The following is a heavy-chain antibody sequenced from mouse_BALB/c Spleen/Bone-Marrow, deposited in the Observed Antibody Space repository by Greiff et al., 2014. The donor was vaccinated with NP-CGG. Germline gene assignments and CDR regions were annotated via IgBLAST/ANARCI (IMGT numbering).Heavy chain of an antibody. J-gene: IGHJ1*01. CDR3: AREDGYFDV. V-gene: IGHV7-3*02. D-gene: IGHD2-3*01. CDR1: GFTFTDYY. CDR2: IRNKASGYTT. Sequence: EVQLQESGGGLVQPGGSLRLSCATSGFTFTDYYMSWVCQPPGKALEWLGFIRNKASGYTTDYSASVKGRFTISRDNSQSILYLQMNTLRAEDSATYYCAREDGYFDVWGAGTTVTVSS.